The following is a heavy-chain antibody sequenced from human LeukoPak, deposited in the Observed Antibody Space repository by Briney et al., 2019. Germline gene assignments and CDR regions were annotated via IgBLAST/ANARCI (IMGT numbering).Heavy chain of an antibody. CDR1: GFTFSSYA. CDR2: ISGSGGST. Sequence: GGSLRLSCAASGFTFSSYAMSWVRQAPGKGLEWVSAISGSGGSTYYADSVKGRFTISRDNAKNSVYLQMNSLKTEDTAVYYCARDRVWTVLYWGQGTLDTVSS. V-gene: IGHV3-23*01. D-gene: IGHD6-13*01. J-gene: IGHJ4*02. CDR3: ARDRVWTVLY.